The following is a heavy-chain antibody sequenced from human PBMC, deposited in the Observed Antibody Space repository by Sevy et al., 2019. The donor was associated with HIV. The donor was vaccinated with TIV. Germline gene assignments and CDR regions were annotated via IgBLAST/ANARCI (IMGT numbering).Heavy chain of an antibody. CDR1: GFTFSSYG. J-gene: IGHJ5*02. V-gene: IGHV3-33*01. D-gene: IGHD3-3*01. CDR3: AREDRTYYDFWSGYSNWFDP. CDR2: IWYDGSNK. Sequence: GGSLSLSCAASGFTFSSYGMHWVRQAPGKGLEWVAVIWYDGSNKYYADSVKGRFTISRDNSKNTLYLQMNSLRAEDTAVYYCAREDRTYYDFWSGYSNWFDPWGQGTLVTVSS.